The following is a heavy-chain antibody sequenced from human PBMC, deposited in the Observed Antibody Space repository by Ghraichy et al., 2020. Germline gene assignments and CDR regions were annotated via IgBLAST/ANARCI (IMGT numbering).Heavy chain of an antibody. D-gene: IGHD3-10*01. J-gene: IGHJ4*02. CDR3: AKDRSVLLWFGELHY. CDR2: ISYDGSNK. CDR1: GFTFSSYG. V-gene: IGHV3-30*18. Sequence: GESLRLSCAASGFTFSSYGMHWVRQAPGKGLEWVAVISYDGSNKYYADSVKGRFTISRDNSKNTLYLQMNSLRAEDTAVYYCAKDRSVLLWFGELHYWGQGTLVTVSS.